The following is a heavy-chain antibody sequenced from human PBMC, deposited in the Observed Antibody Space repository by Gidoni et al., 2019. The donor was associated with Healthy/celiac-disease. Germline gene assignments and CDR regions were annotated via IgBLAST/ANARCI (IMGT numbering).Heavy chain of an antibody. Sequence: QVQLVQSGAEVKKTGSSVKVSCQASGGCFSSYALSWVRQAPGQGLEWMGGIIPIFGTANDAQKFQGRVTSTADESTSTAYMELSSLRSEDTAVYYCARDTPRAGDSSGWYYYGMDVWGQGTTVTVSS. J-gene: IGHJ6*02. CDR1: GGCFSSYA. V-gene: IGHV1-69*01. D-gene: IGHD6-19*01. CDR2: IIPIFGTA. CDR3: ARDTPRAGDSSGWYYYGMDV.